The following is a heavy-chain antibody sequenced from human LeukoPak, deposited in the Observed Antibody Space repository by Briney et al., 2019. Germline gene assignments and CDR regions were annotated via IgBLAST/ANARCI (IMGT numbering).Heavy chain of an antibody. CDR3: ARFGLRYFDWLPFDY. J-gene: IGHJ4*02. CDR2: ISSSSSYT. V-gene: IGHV3-11*06. Sequence: GGSLRLSCAASGFTFSDYYMSWIRQAPGKGLEWVSYISSSSSYTNYADSVKGRFTISRDNAKNSLHLQMNSLRAEDTAVYYCARFGLRYFDWLPFDYWGQGTLVTVSS. CDR1: GFTFSDYY. D-gene: IGHD3-9*01.